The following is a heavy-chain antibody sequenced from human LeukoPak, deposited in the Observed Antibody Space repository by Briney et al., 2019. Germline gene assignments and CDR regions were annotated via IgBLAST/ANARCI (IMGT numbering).Heavy chain of an antibody. CDR3: AKETHYYDSSGYYYFV. D-gene: IGHD3-22*01. CDR2: ISWNSGSI. CDR1: GFTFSDYY. V-gene: IGHV3-9*01. J-gene: IGHJ4*02. Sequence: GGSLRLSCAASGFTFSDYYMSWVRQAPGKGLEWVSGISWNSGSIGYADSVKGRFTISRDNAKNSLYLQMNSLRAEDTALYYCAKETHYYDSSGYYYFVWGQGTLVTVSS.